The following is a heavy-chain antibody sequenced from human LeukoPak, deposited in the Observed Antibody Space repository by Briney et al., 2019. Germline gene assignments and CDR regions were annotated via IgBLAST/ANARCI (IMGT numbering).Heavy chain of an antibody. CDR3: ARGPPYYDSTNAFDI. V-gene: IGHV3-30*04. D-gene: IGHD3-22*01. CDR1: GFTFSSYA. J-gene: IGHJ3*02. CDR2: ISYDGSNK. Sequence: GGSLRLSCAASGFTFSSYAIHWVRQAPGKGLEWVAVISYDGSNKYYADSVKGRFTISRDNSKNTLYLQMSSLRAEDTAVYYCARGPPYYDSTNAFDIWGQGTMVTVSS.